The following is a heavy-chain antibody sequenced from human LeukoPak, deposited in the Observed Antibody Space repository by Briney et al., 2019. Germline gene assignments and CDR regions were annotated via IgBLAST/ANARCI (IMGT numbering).Heavy chain of an antibody. J-gene: IGHJ4*02. CDR2: IKQEGSDK. CDR1: GFTFTSFW. Sequence: GRSLRPSCAPYGFTFTSFWMSWARQAPGKGPESVAHIKQEGSDKYYVDSVKGRFTISRDNAKNSLYLQMNSLRAEDTAVYYCARASVLRFLEFDYWGQGTLVTVSS. D-gene: IGHD3-3*01. CDR3: ARASVLRFLEFDY. V-gene: IGHV3-7*04.